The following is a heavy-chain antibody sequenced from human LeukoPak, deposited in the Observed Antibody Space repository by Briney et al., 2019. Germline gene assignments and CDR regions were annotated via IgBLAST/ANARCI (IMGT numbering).Heavy chain of an antibody. CDR2: ISAYSGNT. J-gene: IGHJ4*02. Sequence: ASVKLSCKTSGYTFTSYNVNCVRHAPGQGLEWMIWISAYSGNTNYAQKLQGRVTITTDTSTNTAYMDLRGLISDDTAVYYCARDRGIVGAKPIFDNWGQGTLVTVSS. CDR3: ARDRGIVGAKPIFDN. CDR1: GYTFTSYN. D-gene: IGHD1-26*01. V-gene: IGHV1-18*01.